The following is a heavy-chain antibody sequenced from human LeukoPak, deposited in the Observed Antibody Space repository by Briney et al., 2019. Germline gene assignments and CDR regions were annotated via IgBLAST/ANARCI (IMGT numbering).Heavy chain of an antibody. CDR2: IYHSGST. V-gene: IGHV4-38-2*02. CDR3: ARQFGKTVTTPIDY. D-gene: IGHD4-17*01. Sequence: PSETLSLTCTVSGYSISSGYYWGWIRQPPGKGLEWIGSIYHSGSTYYNPSLKSRVTISVDTSKNQFSLKLSSVTAADTAVYYCARQFGKTVTTPIDYWGQGTLVTVSS. CDR1: GYSISSGYY. J-gene: IGHJ4*02.